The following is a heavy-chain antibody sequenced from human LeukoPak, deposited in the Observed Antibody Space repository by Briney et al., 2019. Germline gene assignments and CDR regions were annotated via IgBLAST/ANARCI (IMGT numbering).Heavy chain of an antibody. CDR3: ASDGQLWKQARYNWFDP. V-gene: IGHV1-2*02. D-gene: IGHD5-18*01. Sequence: GASVKVSCKASGYTFTGYYMHWVRQAPGQGLEWMGWINPKSGCKNYAQQFQGRVTMNRDKSISTDYMELSRLRSDDTAVYYCASDGQLWKQARYNWFDPWGQGTMVTVSS. J-gene: IGHJ5*02. CDR1: GYTFTGYY. CDR2: INPKSGCK.